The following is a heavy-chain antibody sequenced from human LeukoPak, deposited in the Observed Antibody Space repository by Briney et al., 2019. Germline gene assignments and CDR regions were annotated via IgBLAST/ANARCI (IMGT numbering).Heavy chain of an antibody. J-gene: IGHJ5*02. CDR2: IIPIFGTA. D-gene: IGHD2-2*01. V-gene: IGHV1-69*13. CDR1: GGTFSSYA. CDR3: ARDGPRYCSSTSCYNWFDP. Sequence: GASVKVSCKASGGTFSSYAISWVRQPPGQGLEWMGGIIPIFGTANYAQKFQGRVTITADESTSTAYMELSSLRSEDTAVYYCARDGPRYCSSTSCYNWFDPWGQGTLVTVSS.